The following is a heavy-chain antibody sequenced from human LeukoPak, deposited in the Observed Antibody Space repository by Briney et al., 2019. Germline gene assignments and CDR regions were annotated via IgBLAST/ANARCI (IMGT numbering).Heavy chain of an antibody. CDR1: GGSISSYY. Sequence: RASETLSLTCTVSGGSISSYYWSWIRQPPGEGLEWIGYIYYSGSTNYNPSLKSRVTISVDTSKNQFSLKLSSVTAADTAVYYCARGGPGGYSYGYGFYYYYGMDVWGQGTTVTVSS. V-gene: IGHV4-59*01. D-gene: IGHD5-18*01. J-gene: IGHJ6*02. CDR3: ARGGPGGYSYGYGFYYYYGMDV. CDR2: IYYSGST.